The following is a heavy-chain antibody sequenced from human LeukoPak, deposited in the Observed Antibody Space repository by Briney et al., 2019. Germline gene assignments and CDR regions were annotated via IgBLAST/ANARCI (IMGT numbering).Heavy chain of an antibody. V-gene: IGHV4-4*07. Sequence: NASETLSLTCTVSGGSISSYYWSWIRQPAGKGLEWIGRIYTSGSTNYNPSLKSRVTMSVDTSKNQFSLKLSPVTAADTAVYYCARGHLQYCSGGSCYSNWFDPWGQGTLVTVSS. CDR1: GGSISSYY. CDR3: ARGHLQYCSGGSCYSNWFDP. CDR2: IYTSGST. D-gene: IGHD2-15*01. J-gene: IGHJ5*02.